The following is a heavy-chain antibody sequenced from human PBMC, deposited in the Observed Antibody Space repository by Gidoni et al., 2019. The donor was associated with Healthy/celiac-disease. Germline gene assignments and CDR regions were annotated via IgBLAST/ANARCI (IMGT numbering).Heavy chain of an antibody. CDR1: GYTLTELS. V-gene: IGHV1-24*01. D-gene: IGHD5-12*01. CDR2: FDPEDGET. Sequence: QVQLVQSGAEVKTPGASVKVSCMVSGYTLTELSMHWVRQAPGKGLEWMGGFDPEDGETIYAQRFQGRVTMTEDTSTDTAYMELSSLRSEDTAVYDCATGQYRNSGYDYHYYYYGMDVWGQGTTVTVSS. CDR3: ATGQYRNSGYDYHYYYYGMDV. J-gene: IGHJ6*02.